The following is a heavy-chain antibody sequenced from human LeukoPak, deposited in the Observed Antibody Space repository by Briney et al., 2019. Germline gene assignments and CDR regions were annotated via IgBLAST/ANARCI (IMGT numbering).Heavy chain of an antibody. J-gene: IGHJ5*02. CDR3: ARGPRIAARPSNWFDP. D-gene: IGHD6-6*01. CDR2: INPNSGGT. V-gene: IGHV1-2*06. Sequence: ASVKVSCKASGYTFTGYYMHWVRQAPGQGLEWMGRINPNSGGTNYAQKFQGRVTMTRDTSISTAYMELSRLRSDDTAVYYCARGPRIAARPSNWFDPWGQGTLVTVSS. CDR1: GYTFTGYY.